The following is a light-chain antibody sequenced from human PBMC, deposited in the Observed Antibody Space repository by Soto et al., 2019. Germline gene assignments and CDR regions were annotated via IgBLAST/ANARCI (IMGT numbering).Light chain of an antibody. CDR3: QSADSSGTYVV. J-gene: IGLJ2*01. V-gene: IGLV3-25*02. Sequence: SYALTQPPSLSVSPGQTARNTCSGDALPKQYAYWYQQKPGQDPVLVIYKDSERPSGIPERFSGSSSGTTVTLTISGVQAEDDADYYCQSADSSGTYVVFGGGTTLTVL. CDR1: ALPKQY. CDR2: KDS.